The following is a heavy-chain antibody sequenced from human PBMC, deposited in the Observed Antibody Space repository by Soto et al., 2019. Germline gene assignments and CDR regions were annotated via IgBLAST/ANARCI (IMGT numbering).Heavy chain of an antibody. CDR1: GYTFTSYY. J-gene: IGHJ5*02. V-gene: IGHV1-46*01. D-gene: IGHD6-13*01. Sequence: QVQLVQSGAEVKKPGASVKVSCKASGYTFTSYYMHWVRQAPGQGLEWMGIINPSGGSTSYAQKFQGRVTMTRDTSTSTVYMELSRLRSEDTAVYYCARSIAAAGTGYNWFDPWGQGTLVTVSS. CDR2: INPSGGST. CDR3: ARSIAAAGTGYNWFDP.